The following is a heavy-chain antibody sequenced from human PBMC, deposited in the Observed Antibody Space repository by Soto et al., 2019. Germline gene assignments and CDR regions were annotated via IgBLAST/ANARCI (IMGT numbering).Heavy chain of an antibody. CDR3: ARLRYGSGSYFLGWFDP. CDR1: GGSISSYY. D-gene: IGHD3-10*01. V-gene: IGHV4-59*08. CDR2: IYYSGST. J-gene: IGHJ5*02. Sequence: EPLSLTCTVSGGSISSYYWSWIRQPPGKGLEWIGYIYYSGSTNYNPSLKSRVTISVDTSKNQFSLKLSSVTAADTAVYYCARLRYGSGSYFLGWFDPWGQGTLVTVSS.